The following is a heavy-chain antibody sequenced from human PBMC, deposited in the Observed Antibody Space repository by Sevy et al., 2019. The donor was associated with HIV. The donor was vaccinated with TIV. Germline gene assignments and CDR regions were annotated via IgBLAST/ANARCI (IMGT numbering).Heavy chain of an antibody. D-gene: IGHD3-10*01. V-gene: IGHV3-11*01. CDR3: ARDAPSEGFGELFDY. Sequence: GGSLRLSCAASGFTFSDYYMSWIRQAPGKGLEWISYISSSGSTIYYADSVKGRFTISRDNAKNSLYLQMNSLRAEDTAVYYCARDAPSEGFGELFDYWGQGTLVTVSS. J-gene: IGHJ4*02. CDR1: GFTFSDYY. CDR2: ISSSGSTI.